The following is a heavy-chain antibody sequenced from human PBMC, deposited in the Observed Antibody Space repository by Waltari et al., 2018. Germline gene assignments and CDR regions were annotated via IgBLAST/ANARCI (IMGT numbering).Heavy chain of an antibody. D-gene: IGHD4-17*01. CDR2: NRYDGNNK. Sequence: VHLEEFGGGVVQPGGSLTLSCEASGFTLTNFGMHWVRQAPGKGLQWGSVNRYDGNNKFFADYVKGRFSISRDKSKNTLYLHRNSLRPDDTAIYYCVKDGDSFVPGYDAFDVWGQGTMVTVSS. J-gene: IGHJ3*01. CDR3: VKDGDSFVPGYDAFDV. CDR1: GFTLTNFG. V-gene: IGHV3-30*02.